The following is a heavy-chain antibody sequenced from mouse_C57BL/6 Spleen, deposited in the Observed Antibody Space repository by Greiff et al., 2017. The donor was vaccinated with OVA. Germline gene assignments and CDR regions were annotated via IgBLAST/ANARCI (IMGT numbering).Heavy chain of an antibody. CDR3: ARDRAGTGYIDV. CDR2: TFYSGIP. Sequence: VQLKQSGPSLVRPSQTLSLTCTVTGFSINSDCYWIWIRQFPGNKPEYIGYTFYSGIPYYNPSLESRTYITRDTSKNQFSLKLSSETTEDTATNYCARDRAGTGYIDVWGTGTTVTVSS. V-gene: IGHV3-3*01. D-gene: IGHD4-1*01. CDR1: GFSINSDCY. J-gene: IGHJ1*03.